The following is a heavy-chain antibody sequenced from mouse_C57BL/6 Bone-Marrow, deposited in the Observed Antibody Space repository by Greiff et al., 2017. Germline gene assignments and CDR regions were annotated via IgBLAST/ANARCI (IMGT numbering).Heavy chain of an antibody. CDR3: ARDAGPLDH. CDR2: SRNKANDYTT. V-gene: IGHV7-1*01. Sequence: EVKLMESGGGLVQSGRSLRLSCATSGFTFSDFYMEWVRQAPGKGLEWIAASRNKANDYTTEYSASVKGRFIVSRDTSQSILYLQMNALRAEDTAIYYCARDAGPLDHWGQGTTLTVSS. CDR1: GFTFSDFY. J-gene: IGHJ2*01.